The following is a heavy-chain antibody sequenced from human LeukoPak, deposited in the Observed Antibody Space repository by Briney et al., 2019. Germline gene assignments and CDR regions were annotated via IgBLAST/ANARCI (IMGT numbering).Heavy chain of an antibody. CDR2: TYYSGST. J-gene: IGHJ5*02. V-gene: IGHV4-30-4*01. CDR1: GGSISSGDCY. D-gene: IGHD3-22*01. Sequence: SETLSLTCTVSGGSISSGDCYWSWIRQPPGKGLEWIGYTYYSGSTYYNPSLKNRVSISVDTSKNQFSLNLSSVTAADTAVYYCARPYYYDSRIDPWGQGTPVTVSS. CDR3: ARPYYYDSRIDP.